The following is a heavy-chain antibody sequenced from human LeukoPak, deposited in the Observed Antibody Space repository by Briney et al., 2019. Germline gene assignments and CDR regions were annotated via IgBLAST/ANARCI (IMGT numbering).Heavy chain of an antibody. J-gene: IGHJ5*02. CDR3: ARDRDGKDL. Sequence: GGSLRLSCAASGFTFSDFWMSWVRQAPGKGLEWVANIQQNGIEKYSVEGRFTISRDNVNNLLYLRINSLRADDTAMYYCARDRDGKDLWGQGTLVTVSS. CDR1: GFTFSDFW. V-gene: IGHV3-7*03. CDR2: IQQNGIEK. D-gene: IGHD1-1*01.